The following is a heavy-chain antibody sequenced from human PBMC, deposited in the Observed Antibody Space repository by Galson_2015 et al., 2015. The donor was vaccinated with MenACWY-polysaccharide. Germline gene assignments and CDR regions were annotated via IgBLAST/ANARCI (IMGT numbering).Heavy chain of an antibody. Sequence: SLRLSCAASGFTFSGFGMHWVSQAPGKGLEWVAVISYDGSNEYSADSVKGRFSISRDNSKNTLYLQMNSLRAEDTAVYYCAKGWYNWNLIDYWGQGTLVTVSS. CDR3: AKGWYNWNLIDY. J-gene: IGHJ4*02. CDR2: ISYDGSNE. CDR1: GFTFSGFG. V-gene: IGHV3-30*18. D-gene: IGHD1-7*01.